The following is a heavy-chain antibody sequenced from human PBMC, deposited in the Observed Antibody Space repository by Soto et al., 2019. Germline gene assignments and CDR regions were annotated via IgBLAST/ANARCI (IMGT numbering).Heavy chain of an antibody. Sequence: GXSVKVSCKASGYPFTSYGISWVRQAPGQGLEWMGWISAYNGNTNYAQKLQGRVTMTTDTSTSTAYMELRSLRSDDTAVYYCARLVYVGNWYFDLWGRGTLVTVSS. CDR3: ARLVYVGNWYFDL. CDR2: ISAYNGNT. V-gene: IGHV1-18*01. J-gene: IGHJ2*01. CDR1: GYPFTSYG. D-gene: IGHD2-8*01.